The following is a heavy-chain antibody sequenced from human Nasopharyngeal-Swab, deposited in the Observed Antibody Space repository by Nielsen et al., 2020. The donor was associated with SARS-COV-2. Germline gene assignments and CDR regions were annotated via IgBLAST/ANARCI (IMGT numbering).Heavy chain of an antibody. CDR1: GFDFWKYA. CDR2: VSNNDGSLT. Sequence: GESLKISCAASGFDFWKYAMSWVRQAPGKGLEWVSTVSNNDGSLTFYADSVKGRFTIPRDTSKNTVSLQMNSLSAEDTAVYYCAKDDFCPACAFDVWGQGTIVTVSS. V-gene: IGHV3-23*01. J-gene: IGHJ3*01. CDR3: AKDDFCPACAFDV. D-gene: IGHD2-21*02.